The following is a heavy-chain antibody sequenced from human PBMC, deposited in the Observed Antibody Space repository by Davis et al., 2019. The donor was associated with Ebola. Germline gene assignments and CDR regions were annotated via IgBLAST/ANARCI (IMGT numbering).Heavy chain of an antibody. CDR3: ARVGGSTVWDYFDY. V-gene: IGHV1-3*01. J-gene: IGHJ4*02. Sequence: SVTVPCKASGYIFTSYAMHWVRQAPGQRLEWMGWINAGNGNTKYSQKFQGRVTITRDTSASTAYMELSSLRSEDTAVYYCARVGGSTVWDYFDYWGQGTLVTVSS. CDR1: GYIFTSYA. CDR2: INAGNGNT. D-gene: IGHD3-16*01.